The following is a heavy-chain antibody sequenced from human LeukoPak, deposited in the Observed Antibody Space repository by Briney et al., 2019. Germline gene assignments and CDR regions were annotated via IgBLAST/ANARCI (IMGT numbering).Heavy chain of an antibody. V-gene: IGHV1-46*01. Sequence: ASVKVSCKASGYTFTSYYMHWVRQAPGQGLEWMGIINPSGGSTSYAQKFQGRVTMTRDMSTSTVYIELSSLRSEDTAVYYCARNRGSSSWLPNWFDPWGQGTLVTVSS. D-gene: IGHD6-13*01. CDR2: INPSGGST. CDR1: GYTFTSYY. CDR3: ARNRGSSSWLPNWFDP. J-gene: IGHJ5*02.